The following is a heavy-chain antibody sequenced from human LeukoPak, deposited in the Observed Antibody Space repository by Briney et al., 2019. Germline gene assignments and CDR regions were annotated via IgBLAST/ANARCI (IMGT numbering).Heavy chain of an antibody. CDR3: ARGLTTVTGPLDY. CDR2: IIPIFGTA. Sequence: SVKVSCKASGCTFSSYAISWVRQAPGQGLEWMGGIIPIFGTANYAQKFQGRVTITTDESTSTAYMELSSLRSEDTAVYYCARGLTTVTGPLDYWGQGTLVTVSS. V-gene: IGHV1-69*05. CDR1: GCTFSSYA. D-gene: IGHD4-11*01. J-gene: IGHJ4*02.